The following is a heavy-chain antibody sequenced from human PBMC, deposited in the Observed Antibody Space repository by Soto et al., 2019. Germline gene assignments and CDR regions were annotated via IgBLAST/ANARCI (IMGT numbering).Heavy chain of an antibody. CDR2: INPNSGGT. D-gene: IGHD3-10*01. V-gene: IGHV1-2*04. J-gene: IGHJ6*02. Sequence: ASVKVSCKASGYTFTGYYMHWVRQAPGQGLEWMGWINPNSGGTNYAQKFQGWVTMTRDTSISTAYMELSRLRSDDTAVYYCARGYHGSVSYLAYYYGMDVWGQGTTVTVSS. CDR1: GYTFTGYY. CDR3: ARGYHGSVSYLAYYYGMDV.